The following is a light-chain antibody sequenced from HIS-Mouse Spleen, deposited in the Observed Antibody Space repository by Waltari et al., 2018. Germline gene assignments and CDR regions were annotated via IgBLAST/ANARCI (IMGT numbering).Light chain of an antibody. J-gene: IGLJ2*01. CDR2: QDS. CDR1: NWGDKY. V-gene: IGLV3-10*01. Sequence: SYELTQPPSVSVSPGQTVSIPCAGDNWGDKYACWYQQKPGQSPVLVIDQDSKRPSGIPERFSGSSSGTMATLTISGAQVEDEADYYCYSTDSSGNHRVFGGGTKLTVL. CDR3: YSTDSSGNHRV.